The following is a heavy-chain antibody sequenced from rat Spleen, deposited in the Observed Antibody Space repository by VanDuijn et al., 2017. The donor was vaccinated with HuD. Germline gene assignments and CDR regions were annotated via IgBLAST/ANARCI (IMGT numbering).Heavy chain of an antibody. CDR3: ARVGYSSYIRYFDY. J-gene: IGHJ2*01. V-gene: IGHV2-4*01. CDR1: GFSLTSYG. Sequence: QVQLKESGPGLVQPSRTLSLTCTVSGFSLTSYGVSWVRQPPGKGLEWMGVIWTGGTTAYNSLLKSRLSISRDTSKSQVFLKMNSLQTEDTATYYCARVGYSSYIRYFDYWGQGVMVTVSS. D-gene: IGHD1-2*01. CDR2: IWTGGTT.